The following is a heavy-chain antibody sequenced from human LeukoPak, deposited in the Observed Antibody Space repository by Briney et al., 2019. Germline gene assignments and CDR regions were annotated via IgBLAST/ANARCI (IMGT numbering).Heavy chain of an antibody. J-gene: IGHJ4*02. CDR3: ARVVPYCGGDCYSDY. CDR2: IYPGDSDT. CDR1: GYSFTSYC. V-gene: IGHV5-51*01. D-gene: IGHD2-21*02. Sequence: GESLKISCKGSGYSFTSYCIGWVRQMPGKGLEWMGIIYPGDSDTRYSPSFQGQVTISADKSISTAYLQWSSLKASDTAMYYCARVVPYCGGDCYSDYWGQGTLVTVSS.